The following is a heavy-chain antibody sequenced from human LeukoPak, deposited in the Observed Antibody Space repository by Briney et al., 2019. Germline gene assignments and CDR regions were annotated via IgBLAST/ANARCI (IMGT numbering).Heavy chain of an antibody. CDR3: ARENFYGMDV. Sequence: GASLRLSCAASGFTFSRYWMNWVRQAPGKGLVWVSRINSDGSTTRYADSVKGRFTISRDNAKNTMYLQMNSLRAEDTAVYYCARENFYGMDVWGQGTTVTVSS. CDR1: GFTFSRYW. CDR2: INSDGSTT. J-gene: IGHJ6*02. V-gene: IGHV3-74*01.